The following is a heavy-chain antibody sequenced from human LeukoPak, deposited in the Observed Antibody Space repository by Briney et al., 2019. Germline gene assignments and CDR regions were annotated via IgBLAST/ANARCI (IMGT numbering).Heavy chain of an antibody. V-gene: IGHV1-2*02. J-gene: IGHJ6*03. CDR2: IKPNSFVT. CDR3: ARGGAPHYYYYYMDV. CDR1: GYTFTGYY. Sequence: ASLKVSCKASGYTFTGYYMHCVRQAPGQGLEWMGWIKPNSFVTNYAQKFQGRVTMTRDTSISTAYLELRRLRSDDTAVYYCARGGAPHYYYYYMDVWGKGTTVTVSS.